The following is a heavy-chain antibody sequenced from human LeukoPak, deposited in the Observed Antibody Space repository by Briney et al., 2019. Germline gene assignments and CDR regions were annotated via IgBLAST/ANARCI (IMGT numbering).Heavy chain of an antibody. CDR1: GYSISSGYY. Sequence: PSGTLSLTXTVSGYSISSGYYWGWIRQPPGKGLEWIGSIYHSGSTYYNPSLKSRVTISVDTSKNQFSLKLSSVTAADTAVYYCASPLGYWGQGTLVTVSS. CDR2: IYHSGST. CDR3: ASPLGY. J-gene: IGHJ4*02. V-gene: IGHV4-38-2*02.